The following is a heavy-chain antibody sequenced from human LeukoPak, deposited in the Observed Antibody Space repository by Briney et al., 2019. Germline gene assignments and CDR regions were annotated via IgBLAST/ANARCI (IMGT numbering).Heavy chain of an antibody. Sequence: ASVKVSCKASGYTFTGYYMHWVRQAPGQGLEWMGWINPNSGGTNYAQKFQGRVTMTRDTSISTAYMELSRLRSDDTAVYYCARDIAIFGVVITNWFDPWGQGTLVTVSS. D-gene: IGHD3-3*01. CDR3: ARDIAIFGVVITNWFDP. V-gene: IGHV1-2*02. CDR1: GYTFTGYY. CDR2: INPNSGGT. J-gene: IGHJ5*02.